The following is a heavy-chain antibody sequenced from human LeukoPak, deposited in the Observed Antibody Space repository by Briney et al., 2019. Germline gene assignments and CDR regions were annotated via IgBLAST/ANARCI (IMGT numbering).Heavy chain of an antibody. V-gene: IGHV3-23*01. Sequence: PGGSLRLSCAASGFTFSSYAMSWVRQAPGKGLERVSAISGSGGSTYYADSVKGRFTISRDNSKNTLYLQMNSLRAEDTAVYYCAKAGDFWSGFDYWGQGTLVTVSS. CDR2: ISGSGGST. D-gene: IGHD3-3*01. J-gene: IGHJ4*02. CDR3: AKAGDFWSGFDY. CDR1: GFTFSSYA.